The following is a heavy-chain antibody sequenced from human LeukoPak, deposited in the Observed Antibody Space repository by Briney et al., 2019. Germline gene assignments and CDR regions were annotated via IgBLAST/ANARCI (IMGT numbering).Heavy chain of an antibody. CDR3: ARVNCSSTSCYAPDY. D-gene: IGHD2-2*01. J-gene: IGHJ4*02. V-gene: IGHV1-2*02. CDR2: INPNSGGT. CDR1: GYTFTGYY. Sequence: ASVKVSCKASGYTFTGYYMHWVRQAPGQGLEWMGWINPNSGGTNYAQKFQGRVTMTRDTSISTAYMELSRLRSDDTAVYYCARVNCSSTSCYAPDYWGQGTLVTVSS.